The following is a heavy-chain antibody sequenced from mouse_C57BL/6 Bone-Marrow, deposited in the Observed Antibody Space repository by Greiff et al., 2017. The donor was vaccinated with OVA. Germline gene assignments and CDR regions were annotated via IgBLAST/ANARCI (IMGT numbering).Heavy chain of an antibody. D-gene: IGHD2-10*01. Sequence: EVQLVESGPGLAKPSQTLSLTCSVTGYSITSDYWNWIRKFPGNKLEYMGYISYSGSTYYNPSLKRRISITRDTSKNQYYLQLNSVTTEDTATYYCARSYYGNYYAMDYWGQGTSVTVSS. J-gene: IGHJ4*01. CDR3: ARSYYGNYYAMDY. CDR1: GYSITSDY. CDR2: ISYSGST. V-gene: IGHV3-8*01.